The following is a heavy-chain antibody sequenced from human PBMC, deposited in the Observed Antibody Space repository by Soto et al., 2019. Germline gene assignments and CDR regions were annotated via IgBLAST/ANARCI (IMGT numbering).Heavy chain of an antibody. J-gene: IGHJ6*03. D-gene: IGHD5-12*01. CDR2: IYYSGST. V-gene: IGHV4-59*01. CDR1: GGSISSYY. CDR3: ARSGYDYYYYYMDV. Sequence: QVQLQESGPGLVKPSETLSLTCTVSGGSISSYYWSWIRQPPGKGLEWIGYIYYSGSTNYNPSLKSRVTISVDTSKNQFSLKLSSVTAADTAVYYCARSGYDYYYYYMDVWGKGTTVTVSS.